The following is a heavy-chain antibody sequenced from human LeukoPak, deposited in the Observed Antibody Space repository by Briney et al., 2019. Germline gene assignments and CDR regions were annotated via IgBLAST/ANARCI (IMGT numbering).Heavy chain of an antibody. V-gene: IGHV4-59*01. CDR2: IYYSGST. CDR1: GGSMSSYY. J-gene: IGHJ4*02. D-gene: IGHD3-16*01. Sequence: PSETLSLTCTVSGGSMSSYYWSWIRQPPGKGLEWIGYIYYSGSTDYNPSLKSRVTISVDTSKNQFTLKLSSVTAADTAVYYCARGRYGWLPFDYWGQGTLVTVSS. CDR3: ARGRYGWLPFDY.